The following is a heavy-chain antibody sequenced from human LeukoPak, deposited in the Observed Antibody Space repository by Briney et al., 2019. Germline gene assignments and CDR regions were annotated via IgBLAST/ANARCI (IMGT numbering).Heavy chain of an antibody. V-gene: IGHV4-39*01. CDR2: IFYSGNT. D-gene: IGHD3-9*01. CDR1: GDYITTTNYY. Sequence: SETLSLTCNVSGDYITTTNYYWAWIRQPPGEGLEWIASIFYSGNTYYNPSLKSRVIISMYTSRKQISLKLSSVTATDTAFYYCARRSRLYKHETTGYHDSWGQGTLVTVSS. CDR3: ARRSRLYKHETTGYHDS. J-gene: IGHJ4*02.